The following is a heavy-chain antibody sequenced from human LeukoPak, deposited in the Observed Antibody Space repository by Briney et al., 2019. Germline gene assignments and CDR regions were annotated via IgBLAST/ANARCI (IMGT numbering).Heavy chain of an antibody. J-gene: IGHJ6*04. D-gene: IGHD3-10*02. Sequence: GGSLRLFCAASGFTFSSYEMNRVRQAPGKGLEWVSYISSSGSTIYYADSVKGRFTISRDNAKNSLYLQMNSLRAEDTAVYYCAELGITMIGGVWGKGTTVTISS. CDR3: AELGITMIGGV. CDR1: GFTFSSYE. V-gene: IGHV3-48*03. CDR2: ISSSGSTI.